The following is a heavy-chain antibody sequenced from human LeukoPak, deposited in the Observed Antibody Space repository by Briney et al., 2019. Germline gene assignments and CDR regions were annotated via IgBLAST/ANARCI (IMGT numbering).Heavy chain of an antibody. CDR1: GYTFTSYY. CDR2: INPSGGST. CDR3: AREKRERWLQFHSLDY. Sequence: GASVKVSCKASGYTFTSYYMHWVRQAPAQGLEWMGIINPSGGSTSYAQKFQGRVTMTRDTSTSTVYMELSSLRSEDTAVYYCAREKRERWLQFHSLDYWGQGTLVTVSS. J-gene: IGHJ4*02. V-gene: IGHV1-46*01. D-gene: IGHD5-24*01.